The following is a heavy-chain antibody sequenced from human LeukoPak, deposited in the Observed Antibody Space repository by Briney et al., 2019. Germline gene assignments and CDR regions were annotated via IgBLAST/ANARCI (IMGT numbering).Heavy chain of an antibody. CDR2: INPSGGST. CDR3: ARGGLRYFDWLPDYYYYYGMDV. D-gene: IGHD3-9*01. Sequence: ASVKVSCKASGYTFTSYYMHWVRQAPGQGLEWMGIINPSGGSTSYAQKFQGRVTMTRDTSTSTVYMELSSLRSEDTAVYYCARGGLRYFDWLPDYYYYYGMDVWGQGTTVTVSS. J-gene: IGHJ6*02. CDR1: GYTFTSYY. V-gene: IGHV1-46*01.